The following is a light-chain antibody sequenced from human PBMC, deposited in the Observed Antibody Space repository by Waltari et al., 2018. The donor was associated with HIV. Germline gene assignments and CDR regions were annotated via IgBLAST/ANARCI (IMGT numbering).Light chain of an antibody. Sequence: QSVLTQPPSVSGAPGQRVTISCTGSSPHTRAGYHVHWYQQLPGTAPKLLIYGNSNRPSGVPDRFSGSKSGTSASLAITGLQAEDEADYHCQSHDSSLSGYVFGTGTKVTVL. CDR2: GNS. J-gene: IGLJ1*01. CDR3: QSHDSSLSGYV. CDR1: SPHTRAGYH. V-gene: IGLV1-40*01.